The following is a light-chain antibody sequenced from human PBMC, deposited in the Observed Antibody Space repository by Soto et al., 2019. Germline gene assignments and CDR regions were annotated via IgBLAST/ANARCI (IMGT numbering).Light chain of an antibody. CDR3: QQTYSFPRT. V-gene: IGKV1-39*01. J-gene: IGKJ1*01. Sequence: DIQMTQSPSSLSASVGDRVIITCRASQSITNYLNWYQQKPGRAPQLLIYIASSLQSGVPSRFSGSGSGTDFNLTISSLQPEDFATYYCQQTYSFPRTFGQGTKVEIK. CDR1: QSITNY. CDR2: IAS.